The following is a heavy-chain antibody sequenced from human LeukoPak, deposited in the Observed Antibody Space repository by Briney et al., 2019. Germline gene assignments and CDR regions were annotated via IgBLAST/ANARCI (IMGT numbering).Heavy chain of an antibody. D-gene: IGHD3-16*01. J-gene: IGHJ4*02. CDR1: GFTFSSYW. V-gene: IGHV3-7*01. Sequence: GGSLSLSCVASGFTFSSYWMRWVRQAPGKGLEWVASIKQDGGQNHYLDSVKGRFTISRDNAKSSLFLQLNSLSAEDTAVYYCARDGGGDYWGQGTLVTVSS. CDR2: IKQDGGQN. CDR3: ARDGGGDY.